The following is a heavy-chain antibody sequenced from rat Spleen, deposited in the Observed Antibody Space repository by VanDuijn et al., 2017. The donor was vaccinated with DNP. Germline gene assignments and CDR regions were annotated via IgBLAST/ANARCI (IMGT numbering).Heavy chain of an antibody. D-gene: IGHD1-1*01. CDR3: ARLRLEWEVRAMDA. CDR1: GHFITNDYR. CDR2: INSAGRI. Sequence: EVQLQESGPGLVTPSQSLSLTCSVTGHFITNDYRWNWLRKFPGNKLEWMGYINSAGRINYNPSLKSRISITRDTSKNQFFLQLNSLTTEDTATYYCARLRLEWEVRAMDAWGQGTSVTVSS. V-gene: IGHV3-3*01. J-gene: IGHJ4*01.